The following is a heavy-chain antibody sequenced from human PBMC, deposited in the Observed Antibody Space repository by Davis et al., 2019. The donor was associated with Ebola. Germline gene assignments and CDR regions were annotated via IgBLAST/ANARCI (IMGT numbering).Heavy chain of an antibody. CDR1: RFTFSSYA. V-gene: IGHV3-30*04. CDR3: AREGGYCSGGSCYSFGLDI. J-gene: IGHJ3*02. Sequence: PGGSLRLSCAASRFTFSSYAMHWVRQAPGKGLELVALISYDGKERYYADSVKGRFTISRDNSKSTLYLQMNSLRPEDTAVYHCAREGGYCSGGSCYSFGLDIWGRGIMVTVS. D-gene: IGHD2-15*01. CDR2: ISYDGKER.